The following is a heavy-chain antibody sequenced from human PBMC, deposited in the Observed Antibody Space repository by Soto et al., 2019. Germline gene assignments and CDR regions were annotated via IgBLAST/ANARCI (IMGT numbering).Heavy chain of an antibody. D-gene: IGHD6-19*01. V-gene: IGHV1-24*01. CDR1: GYTLNELS. CDR3: ATAQLIAVENNWFDP. Sequence: ASVKVSCKVSGYTLNELSMHWVRQAPGKGLEWMGGFDPEDGETIYAQKFQGRVTMTEDTSTDTAYMELSSLRSEDTAVYYCATAQLIAVENNWFDPWGQGTLVTVSS. CDR2: FDPEDGET. J-gene: IGHJ5*02.